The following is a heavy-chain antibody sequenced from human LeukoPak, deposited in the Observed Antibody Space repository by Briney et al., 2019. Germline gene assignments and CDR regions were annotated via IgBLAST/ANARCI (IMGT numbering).Heavy chain of an antibody. J-gene: IGHJ6*03. Sequence: PGGSLRLSCAASGFTFSSYAMSWVRQAPGKGLEWVSSITGSSGYTYYADSVKGRFTISRDNSKNTLYLHMNSLRAEDTAVYYCARNKRAGANIYYYYMDVWGKGTTVTVSS. D-gene: IGHD1-26*01. CDR2: ITGSSGYT. CDR1: GFTFSSYA. V-gene: IGHV3-23*01. CDR3: ARNKRAGANIYYYYMDV.